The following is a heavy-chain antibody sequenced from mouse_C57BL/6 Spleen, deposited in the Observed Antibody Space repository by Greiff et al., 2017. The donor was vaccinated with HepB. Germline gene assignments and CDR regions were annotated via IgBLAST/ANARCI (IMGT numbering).Heavy chain of an antibody. CDR1: GYTFTDYE. D-gene: IGHD2-12*01. CDR2: IDPETGGT. J-gene: IGHJ3*01. V-gene: IGHV1-15*01. Sequence: VQLVESGAELVRPGASVTLSCKASGYTFTDYEMHWVKQTPVHGLEWIGAIDPETGGTAYNQKFKGKAILTADKSSSTAYMELRSLTSEDSAVYYCTRVTRDWFAYWGQGTLVTVSA. CDR3: TRVTRDWFAY.